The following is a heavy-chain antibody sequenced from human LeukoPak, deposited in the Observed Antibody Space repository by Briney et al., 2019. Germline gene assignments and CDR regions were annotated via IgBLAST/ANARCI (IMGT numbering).Heavy chain of an antibody. Sequence: SGGSLRLSCAASGFSFSSYSMNWVRQAPGKGLEWVSCISSGNIYIYYADSVKGRFTISRDNAKNSLFLQMNSLRAEDTAVYYCARDWNSMGYYSHMDVWGKGTTVTVSS. CDR2: ISSGNIYI. CDR1: GFSFSSYS. CDR3: ARDWNSMGYYSHMDV. V-gene: IGHV3-21*01. D-gene: IGHD2/OR15-2a*01. J-gene: IGHJ6*03.